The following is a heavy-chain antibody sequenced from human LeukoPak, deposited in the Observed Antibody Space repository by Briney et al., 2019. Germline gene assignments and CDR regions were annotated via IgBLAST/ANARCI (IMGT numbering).Heavy chain of an antibody. Sequence: NPSETLSLTCTVSGGSISSSGYYWSWIRQHPGKGLEWIGYIYYSGSTYYNPSLKSRVTISVDTSKNQFSLKLSSVTAADTAVYYCASFEVTTVMGGFDYWGQGTLVTVSS. D-gene: IGHD4-17*01. CDR1: GGSISSSGYY. CDR3: ASFEVTTVMGGFDY. J-gene: IGHJ4*02. V-gene: IGHV4-31*03. CDR2: IYYSGST.